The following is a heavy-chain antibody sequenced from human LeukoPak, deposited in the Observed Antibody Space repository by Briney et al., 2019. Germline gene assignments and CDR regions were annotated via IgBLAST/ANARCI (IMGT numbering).Heavy chain of an antibody. D-gene: IGHD2-2*01. CDR3: AREVVPAAMGDYYYYMDV. Sequence: PSETLSLTCTVSGGSISSYYWSWIRQPPGKGLEWIRYIYYSGSTNYNPSLKSRVTISVDTSKNQFSLKLSSVTAADTAVYYCAREVVPAAMGDYYYYMDVWGKGTTVTVSS. CDR1: GGSISSYY. V-gene: IGHV4-59*01. J-gene: IGHJ6*03. CDR2: IYYSGST.